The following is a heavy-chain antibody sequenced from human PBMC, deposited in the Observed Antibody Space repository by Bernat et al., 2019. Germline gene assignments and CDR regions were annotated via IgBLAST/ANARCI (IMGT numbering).Heavy chain of an antibody. V-gene: IGHV3-73*01. CDR1: GFTFSGSA. J-gene: IGHJ4*02. CDR3: TRHEGIGSS. D-gene: IGHD6-13*01. CDR2: IRSKANSYAT. Sequence: EVQLVESGGGLVQPGGSLKLSCAASGFTFSGSAMHWVRQASGKGLEWVGRIRSKANSYATAYAASVKGRFTISRDDSKNTAYLQMNSLKTEDTAVYYCTRHEGIGSSWGQGTLVTVSS.